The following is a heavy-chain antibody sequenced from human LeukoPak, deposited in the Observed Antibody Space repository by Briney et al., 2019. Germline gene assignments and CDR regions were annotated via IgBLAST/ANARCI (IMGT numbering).Heavy chain of an antibody. CDR2: ISGSGGST. CDR3: TKPGVWEPYYYYMDV. D-gene: IGHD1-26*01. Sequence: GGSLRLSCAASGFTFSGYAMSWVRQAPGKGLEWVSAISGSGGSTYYADSVKDRFTISRDNSKNTLYLQMNSLRAEDTAVYYCTKPGVWEPYYYYMDVWGKGTTVTVSS. CDR1: GFTFSGYA. V-gene: IGHV3-23*01. J-gene: IGHJ6*03.